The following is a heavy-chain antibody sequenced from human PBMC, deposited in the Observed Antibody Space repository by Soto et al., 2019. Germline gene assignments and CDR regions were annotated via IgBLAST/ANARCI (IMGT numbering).Heavy chain of an antibody. Sequence: SETLSLTCNVSGDSTRTYYWSWIRQPPGKGLEWIGYVYYTGSTNYNPSLKSRVTISVDASKNQVSLILNSVTAADTAVYYCAGVNVTLDLWGLGTLVTVSS. J-gene: IGHJ4*02. CDR3: AGVNVTLDL. CDR1: GDSTRTYY. V-gene: IGHV4-59*01. D-gene: IGHD2-21*02. CDR2: VYYTGST.